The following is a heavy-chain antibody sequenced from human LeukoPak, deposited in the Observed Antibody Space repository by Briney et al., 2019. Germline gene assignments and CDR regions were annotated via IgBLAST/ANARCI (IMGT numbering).Heavy chain of an antibody. D-gene: IGHD3-16*01. CDR2: IYSGGAT. J-gene: IGHJ4*02. CDR3: ARGGYDFDY. Sequence: GGSLRLSCAASGFTVNRTYMSWVRQAPGRGLEWVSVIYSGGATYYSDSVKGRFTISRDNSKNTLYLQMNSLRAEDTAVYYCARGGYDFDYWGQGTLVTVSS. V-gene: IGHV3-66*01. CDR1: GFTVNRTY.